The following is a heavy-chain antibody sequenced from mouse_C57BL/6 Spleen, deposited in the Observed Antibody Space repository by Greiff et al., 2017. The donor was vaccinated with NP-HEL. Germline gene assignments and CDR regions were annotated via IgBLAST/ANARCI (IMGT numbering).Heavy chain of an antibody. J-gene: IGHJ3*01. CDR2: IYPGSGST. Sequence: VQLQQPGAELVKPGASVKMSCKASGYTFTSYWITWVKQRPGQGLEWIGDIYPGSGSTNYNEKFKSKATLTVDTSSSTAYMQLSSLTSEDSAVYYCAREEYYYGSSYVRFAYWGQGTLVTVSA. V-gene: IGHV1-55*01. CDR3: AREEYYYGSSYVRFAY. CDR1: GYTFTSYW. D-gene: IGHD1-1*01.